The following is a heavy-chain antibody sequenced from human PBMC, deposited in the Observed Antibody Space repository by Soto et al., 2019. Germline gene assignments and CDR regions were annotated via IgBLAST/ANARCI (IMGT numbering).Heavy chain of an antibody. V-gene: IGHV3-23*01. CDR2: ISGTASRT. J-gene: IGHJ4*02. CDR3: AISFRYFGN. D-gene: IGHD3-9*01. Sequence: EVQLLESGGGLVLPGGSLRLSCAGSGFTPTTTPLSWVRQPPGKGLEWVTTISGTASRTYYVDSVKGRFFISRDNSKNTVTLQMYNLTVDDSAVYYCAISFRYFGNLGQGTRVTVSS. CDR1: GFTPTTTP.